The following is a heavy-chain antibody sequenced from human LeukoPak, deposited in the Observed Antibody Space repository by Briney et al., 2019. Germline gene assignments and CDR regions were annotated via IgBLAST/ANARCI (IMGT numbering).Heavy chain of an antibody. CDR2: INHSGST. J-gene: IGHJ5*02. D-gene: IGHD3-9*01. V-gene: IGHV4-34*01. Sequence: SETLSLTCAVYGGSFSGYYWSWIRQPPGKGLEWIGEINHSGSTNYNPSLKSRVTISVDTSKNQFSLKLSSVTAADTAVYYCASSPYDILTGYQKYNWFDPWGQGTLVTVSS. CDR1: GGSFSGYY. CDR3: ASSPYDILTGYQKYNWFDP.